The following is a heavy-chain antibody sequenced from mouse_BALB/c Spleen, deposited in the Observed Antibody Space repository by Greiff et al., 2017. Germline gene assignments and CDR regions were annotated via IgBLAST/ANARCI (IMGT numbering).Heavy chain of an antibody. CDR1: GYTFTSYW. Sequence: QVQLKQSGAELARPGASVKLSCKASGYTFTSYWMQWVKQRPGQGLEWIGAIYPGDGDTRYTQKFKGKATLTADKSSSTAYMQLSSLASEDSAVYYCARPSVVDYFDYWGQGTTLTVSS. D-gene: IGHD1-1*01. J-gene: IGHJ2*01. CDR3: ARPSVVDYFDY. CDR2: IYPGDGDT. V-gene: IGHV1-87*01.